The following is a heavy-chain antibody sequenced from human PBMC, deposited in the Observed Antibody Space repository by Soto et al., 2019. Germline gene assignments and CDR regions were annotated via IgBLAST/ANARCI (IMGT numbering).Heavy chain of an antibody. CDR3: ARDRVESGYPEYFHH. D-gene: IGHD3-22*01. V-gene: IGHV3-53*01. Sequence: GGSLRLSCVASGFTFKGAWMSWVRQAPGKGLEWVSVIYSGGSTYYADSVKGRFTISRDNSKNTLYLQMNSLRAEDTAVYYCARDRVESGYPEYFHHWGQGTLVTVSS. CDR1: GFTFKGAW. J-gene: IGHJ1*01. CDR2: IYSGGST.